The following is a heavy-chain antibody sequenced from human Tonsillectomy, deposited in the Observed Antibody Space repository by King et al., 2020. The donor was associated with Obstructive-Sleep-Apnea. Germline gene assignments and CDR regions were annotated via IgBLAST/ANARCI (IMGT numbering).Heavy chain of an antibody. CDR1: GGSITSYY. CDR2: ICISGST. J-gene: IGHJ4*02. Sequence: QLQESGPGLVKPSETLSLTCTVSGGSITSYYWSWVRQPVGKGLEWIGRICISGSTNYSPSLKSGVAMSVDTSKNQFSLKLISVTAADTAVYYCARGPGSAFSSTWYFFDYWGQGTLVTVSS. CDR3: ARGPGSAFSSTWYFFDY. V-gene: IGHV4-4*07. D-gene: IGHD6-13*01.